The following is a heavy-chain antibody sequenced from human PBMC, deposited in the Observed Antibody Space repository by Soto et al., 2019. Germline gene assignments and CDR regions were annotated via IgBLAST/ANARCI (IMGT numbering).Heavy chain of an antibody. CDR2: IIPIFGTA. Sequence: SVKVSCKASGGTFSSYAISWVRQAPGQGLEWMGGIIPIFGTANYAQKFQGRVTITADESTSTAYMELSSLRSEDTAVYYCASEGDYEVRGAFDIWGQGTMVTVSS. V-gene: IGHV1-69*13. D-gene: IGHD4-17*01. CDR1: GGTFSSYA. CDR3: ASEGDYEVRGAFDI. J-gene: IGHJ3*02.